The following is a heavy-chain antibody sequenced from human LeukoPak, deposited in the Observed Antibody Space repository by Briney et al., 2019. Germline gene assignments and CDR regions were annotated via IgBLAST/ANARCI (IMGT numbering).Heavy chain of an antibody. CDR3: ARVWPATTIPVFDY. Sequence: GESLKISCNGSGYTFTSHWIGWVRQMPGKGPEWMGIIYPGDSDTRYSPSFQGQVTISADKSISTAYLQWSSLKASDTAIYYCARVWPATTIPVFDYWGQGTLVTVSS. J-gene: IGHJ4*02. CDR1: GYTFTSHW. V-gene: IGHV5-51*01. CDR2: IYPGDSDT. D-gene: IGHD2-2*02.